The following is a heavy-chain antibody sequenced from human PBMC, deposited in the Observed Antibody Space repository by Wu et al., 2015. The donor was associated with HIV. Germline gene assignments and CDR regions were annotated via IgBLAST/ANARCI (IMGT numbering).Heavy chain of an antibody. Sequence: VQLQESGPGLVKPSETLSLTCTVSGGSISSYYWSWIRQPPGKGLEWIGYIYYSGSTNYNPSLKSRVTISVDTSKNQFSLKLSSVTAADTAVYYCARGSVGAYYYYYYMDVWGKGTTVTVSS. CDR1: GGSISSYY. D-gene: IGHD1-26*01. CDR2: IYYSGST. V-gene: IGHV4-59*01. J-gene: IGHJ6*03. CDR3: ARGSVGAYYYYYYMDV.